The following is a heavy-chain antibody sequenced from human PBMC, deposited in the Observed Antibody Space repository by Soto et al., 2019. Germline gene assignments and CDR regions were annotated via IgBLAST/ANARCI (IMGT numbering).Heavy chain of an antibody. CDR3: ARGLYYGVVVAAVNWFDP. CDR2: TYYRSKWYN. Sequence: PSQTLSLTCAISGDSVSSNSAAWNWIRQSPSRGLEWLGRTYYRSKWYNDYAVSVKSRITINPDTSKNQFSLQLNSVTPEDTAVYYCARGLYYGVVVAAVNWFDPWGQGTLVTVSS. CDR1: GDSVSSNSAA. V-gene: IGHV6-1*01. J-gene: IGHJ5*02. D-gene: IGHD2-15*01.